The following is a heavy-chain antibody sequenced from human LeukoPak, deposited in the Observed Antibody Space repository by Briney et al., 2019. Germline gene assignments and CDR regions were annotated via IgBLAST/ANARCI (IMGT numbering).Heavy chain of an antibody. Sequence: SETLSLTCTVSGASISNYYWSWIRQSPGKGLEWIGYMLYSGSTNQNPSLRSRVTISVGTSKNQVSLKLSSVTAADTAVYYCARSDIWGSYRFLDYWGQGALVTVSS. CDR1: GASISNYY. D-gene: IGHD3-16*02. J-gene: IGHJ4*02. CDR2: MLYSGST. CDR3: ARSDIWGSYRFLDY. V-gene: IGHV4-59*08.